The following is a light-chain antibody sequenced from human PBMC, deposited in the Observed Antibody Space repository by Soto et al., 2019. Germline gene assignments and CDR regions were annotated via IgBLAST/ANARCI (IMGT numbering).Light chain of an antibody. CDR3: TSYVGSDIWV. J-gene: IGLJ3*02. CDR2: DVS. V-gene: IGLV2-8*01. Sequence: QSALTQPPSASGSPGQSVTISCTGTSSDVGAYKYVSWYQQYPGKAPQLMIYDVSKPPSGVPDRFSGTKSGNTASLTVSGLQAEDEADYYCTSYVGSDIWVFGGGTKLTVL. CDR1: SSDVGAYKY.